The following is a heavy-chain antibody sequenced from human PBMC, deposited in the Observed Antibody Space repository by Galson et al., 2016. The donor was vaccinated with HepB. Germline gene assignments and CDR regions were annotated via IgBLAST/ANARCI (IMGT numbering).Heavy chain of an antibody. V-gene: IGHV3-74*01. CDR3: VRGPSHGGFDF. Sequence: SLRLSCAVSGFTFSAYYIHWVRQDSGRGLLWVSRINNEGSSADYADSVRGRFTVSRDNAKNTVYLEMNGLRVEDTAVYYCVRGPSHGGFDFWGQGSQVTVSA. CDR2: INNEGSSA. CDR1: GFTFSAYY. J-gene: IGHJ4*02.